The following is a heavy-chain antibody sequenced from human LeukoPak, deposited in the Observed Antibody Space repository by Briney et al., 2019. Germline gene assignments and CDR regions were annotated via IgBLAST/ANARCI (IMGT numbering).Heavy chain of an antibody. CDR3: AKLNYDFWSAYEK. CDR1: GFTFSSYA. V-gene: IGHV3-23*01. J-gene: IGHJ4*02. Sequence: QTGGSLRLSCAATGFTFSSYAMSWVRQAPGKGLEWVSCISGSGGSTNYADSVKGRFTISSDNSKNTLYLQMNSLRAEDTAVYYCAKLNYDFWSAYEKWGQGTLVTVSS. CDR2: ISGSGGST. D-gene: IGHD3-3*01.